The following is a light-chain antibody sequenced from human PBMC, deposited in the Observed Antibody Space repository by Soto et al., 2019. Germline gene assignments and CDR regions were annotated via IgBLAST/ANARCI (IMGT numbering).Light chain of an antibody. CDR1: QNVSSSY. CDR2: GAS. Sequence: EKVLAQSPGTLSLSPGERATLSCRASQNVSSSYLAWYQHKPGQAPRLLIYGASNRATGIPDRVSGSGSGTDFSLTISRLEPEDFAVYYCQQYGSSLFTFGGGTKVEIK. J-gene: IGKJ4*01. CDR3: QQYGSSLFT. V-gene: IGKV3-20*01.